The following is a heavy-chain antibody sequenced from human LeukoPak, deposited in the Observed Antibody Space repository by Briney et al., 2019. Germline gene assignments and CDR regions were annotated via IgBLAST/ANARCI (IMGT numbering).Heavy chain of an antibody. CDR1: GGSISSSSYY. J-gene: IGHJ4*02. CDR3: APEDCSSSSCPFDY. D-gene: IGHD2-2*01. CDR2: IYYSGSP. Sequence: SGTLSLTCTVSGGSISSSSYYWGWIRQPPGRGLEWIASIYYSGSPYYNPSLRSRVTISVDTSKNQFSLKLSSVTAADTAVYYCAPEDCSSSSCPFDYWGQGTLVTVSS. V-gene: IGHV4-39*01.